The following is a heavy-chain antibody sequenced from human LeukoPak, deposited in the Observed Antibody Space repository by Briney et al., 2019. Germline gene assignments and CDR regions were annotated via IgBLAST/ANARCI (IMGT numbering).Heavy chain of an antibody. CDR2: IYYSGST. D-gene: IGHD6-13*01. CDR3: ARDRSSWYRGGGYYFDY. V-gene: IGHV4-59*01. J-gene: IGHJ4*02. CDR1: GGSISSYY. Sequence: SETLSLTCTVSGGSISSYYWSWIRQPPGKGLEWIGYIYYSGSTNYNPSLKSRVTISVDTSKNQFSLKLSPVTAADTAVYYCARDRSSWYRGGGYYFDYWGQGTLVTVSS.